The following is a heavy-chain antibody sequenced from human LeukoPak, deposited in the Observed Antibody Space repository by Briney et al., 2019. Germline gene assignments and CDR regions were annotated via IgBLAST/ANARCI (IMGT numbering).Heavy chain of an antibody. V-gene: IGHV4-34*01. CDR2: INHSGST. J-gene: IGHJ4*02. CDR3: ARGVGGNGSGSYYDY. Sequence: SETLSLTCAVYGGSFSGYYWSWIRQPPGKGLEWIGEINHSGSTNYNPSLKSRVTISVDTSKNQFSLKLSSVTAADTAVYYCARGVGGNGSGSYYDYWGQGTLVTVSS. D-gene: IGHD3-10*01. CDR1: GGSFSGYY.